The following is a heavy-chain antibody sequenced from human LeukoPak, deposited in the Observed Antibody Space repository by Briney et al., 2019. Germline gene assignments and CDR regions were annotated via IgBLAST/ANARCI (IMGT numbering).Heavy chain of an antibody. D-gene: IGHD3-22*01. CDR3: ARDGYYYDSSGRFDY. CDR2: IYHSGSS. CDR1: GYSISSGYY. J-gene: IGHJ4*02. Sequence: SETLSLTCTVSGYSISSGYYWGWIRQPPGKGLEWIGSIYHSGSSYYNPSLKSRVSISVDKSKNQFSLKLSSVTAADTAVYYCARDGYYYDSSGRFDYWGQGTLVTVSS. V-gene: IGHV4-38-2*02.